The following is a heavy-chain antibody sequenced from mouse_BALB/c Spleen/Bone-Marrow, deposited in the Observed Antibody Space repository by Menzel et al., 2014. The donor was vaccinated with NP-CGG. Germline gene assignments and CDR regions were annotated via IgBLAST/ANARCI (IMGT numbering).Heavy chain of an antibody. D-gene: IGHD3-3*01. CDR2: ISSGSSTI. CDR1: GFTFSSFG. Sequence: EVMLVESGGGLVQPGGSRKLSCAASGFTFSSFGMHWVRQAPEKGLEWVAYISSGSSTIYYADTVKGRFIISRDNPKNTLFLQMTSLRSEDTAMYYCARAGMDYWGQGTSVTVSS. J-gene: IGHJ4*01. V-gene: IGHV5-17*02. CDR3: ARAGMDY.